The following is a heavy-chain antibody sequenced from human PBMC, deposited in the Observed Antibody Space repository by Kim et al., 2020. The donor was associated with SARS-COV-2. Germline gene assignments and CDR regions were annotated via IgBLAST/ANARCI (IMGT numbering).Heavy chain of an antibody. Sequence: VNTNYAQKFQGRVTMTTDTYTSSTYMEVRSLRSDDTAVYYCARGARGGMDVWGQGTTVTVS. V-gene: IGHV1-18*01. CDR3: ARGARGGMDV. J-gene: IGHJ6*02. CDR2: VNT.